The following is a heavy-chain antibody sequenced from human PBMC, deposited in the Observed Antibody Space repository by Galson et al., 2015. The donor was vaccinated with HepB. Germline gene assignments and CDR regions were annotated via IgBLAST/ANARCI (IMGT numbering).Heavy chain of an antibody. CDR2: IIPIFGTA. CDR3: ARVGRDIVVVVAATNDYYYGMDV. CDR1: GYTFTGYY. V-gene: IGHV1-69*13. J-gene: IGHJ6*02. D-gene: IGHD2-15*01. Sequence: SVKVSCKASGYTFTGYYMHWVRQAPGQGLEWMGGIIPIFGTANYAQKFQGRVTITADESTSTAYMELSSLRSEDTAVYYCARVGRDIVVVVAATNDYYYGMDVWGQGTTVTVSS.